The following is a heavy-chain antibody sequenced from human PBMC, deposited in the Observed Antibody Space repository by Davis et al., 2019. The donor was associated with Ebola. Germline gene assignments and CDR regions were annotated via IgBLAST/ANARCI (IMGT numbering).Heavy chain of an antibody. CDR3: ARGNYDFWSGIPWDYYYGMDV. J-gene: IGHJ6*02. V-gene: IGHV1-2*04. CDR2: INPNSGGT. D-gene: IGHD3-3*01. CDR1: GYTFTGYY. Sequence: AASVKVSCKASGYTFTGYYMHWVRQAPGQGLEWMGWINPNSGGTNYAQKFQGWVTMTRDTSISTAYMELSRLRSGDTAVYYCARGNYDFWSGIPWDYYYGMDVWGQGTTVTVSS.